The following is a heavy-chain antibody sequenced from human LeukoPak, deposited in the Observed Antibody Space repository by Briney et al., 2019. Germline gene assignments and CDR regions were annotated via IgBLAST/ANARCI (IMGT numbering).Heavy chain of an antibody. J-gene: IGHJ6*02. V-gene: IGHV4-59*01. CDR2: IYYSGST. CDR1: GGSISSYY. D-gene: IGHD3-10*01. Sequence: SETLSLTCTVSGGSISSYYWSWIRQPPGKGLEWIGYIYYSGSTNYNPSLKSRVTISVDTSKNQFSLKLSSVTAADTAVYYCARVPDYYGSSQYYAMDVWGQGTTVTVS. CDR3: ARVPDYYGSSQYYAMDV.